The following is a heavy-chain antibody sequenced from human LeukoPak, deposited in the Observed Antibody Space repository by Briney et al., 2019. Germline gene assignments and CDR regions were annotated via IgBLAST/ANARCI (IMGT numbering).Heavy chain of an antibody. CDR3: ARHVSWYSGGFEL. V-gene: IGHV4-4*09. Sequence: SETLSLTCSVSGGSIGTDYWSWIRQPPARRLEWIGFVYSRGSPIYNPSLQSRVAMSIDMSKNQFSLNLSSVTAADTAVYYCARHVSWYSGGFELWGQGTMVTVSS. J-gene: IGHJ3*01. CDR1: GGSIGTDY. CDR2: VYSRGSP. D-gene: IGHD2-15*01.